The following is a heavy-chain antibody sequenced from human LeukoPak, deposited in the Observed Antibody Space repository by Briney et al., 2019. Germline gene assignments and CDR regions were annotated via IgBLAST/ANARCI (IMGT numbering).Heavy chain of an antibody. J-gene: IGHJ4*02. CDR3: ARDLSASWYSLAY. V-gene: IGHV3-20*04. CDR1: ALSIDDYG. D-gene: IGHD6-13*01. CDR2: IDWSGGAI. Sequence: GGSLRLSCVASALSIDDYGMSWARQAPGKGLEWISGIDWSGGAISYSDSVKGRFTISRDNTKNSLYLQMTSLRVDDTAVYYCARDLSASWYSLAYWGQGTLVTVSS.